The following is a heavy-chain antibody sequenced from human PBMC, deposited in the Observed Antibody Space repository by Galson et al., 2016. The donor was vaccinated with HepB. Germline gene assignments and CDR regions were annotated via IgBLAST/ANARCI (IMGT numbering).Heavy chain of an antibody. CDR1: GFTFSSYG. D-gene: IGHD5-18*01. CDR3: ARARVGYQDAFDI. V-gene: IGHV3-21*01. J-gene: IGHJ3*02. CDR2: ISSSSSYI. Sequence: SLRLSCAASGFTFSSYGMNWVRQAPGKGLEWVSSISSSSSYIYYADSVKGRFTISRDNAKNSLYLQMNSLRAEDTAVYYCARARVGYQDAFDIWGQGTMVTVSS.